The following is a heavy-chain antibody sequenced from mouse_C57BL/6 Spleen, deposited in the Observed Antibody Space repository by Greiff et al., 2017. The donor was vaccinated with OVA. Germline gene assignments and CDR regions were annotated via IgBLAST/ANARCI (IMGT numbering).Heavy chain of an antibody. V-gene: IGHV5-17*01. Sequence: EVQLVESGGGLVKPGGSLKLSCAASGFTFSDYGMHWVRQAPEKGLEWVAYISSGSSTIYYADTVKGRFTIARDNAKNTLFLQMTSLRSEDTAMYYCARANYYAMDYWGQGTSVTVSS. D-gene: IGHD4-1*01. CDR3: ARANYYAMDY. J-gene: IGHJ4*01. CDR1: GFTFSDYG. CDR2: ISSGSSTI.